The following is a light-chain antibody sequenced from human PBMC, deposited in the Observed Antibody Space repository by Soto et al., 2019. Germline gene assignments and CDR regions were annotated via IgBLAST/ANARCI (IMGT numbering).Light chain of an antibody. J-gene: IGKJ1*01. CDR3: KQYNSYWK. V-gene: IGKV1-5*01. CDR2: DAS. CDR1: QSISSW. Sequence: DIHMTQSPSTLSSSVLDIVTITCRASQSISSWLAWYQQKPGKDPKILIYDASSLESGVPSRFSGSGSGTEFTLTISSLQPDDPATYYCKQYNSYWKFGQGNMV.